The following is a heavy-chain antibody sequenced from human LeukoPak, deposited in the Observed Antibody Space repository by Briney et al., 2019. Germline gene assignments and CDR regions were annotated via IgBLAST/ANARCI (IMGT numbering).Heavy chain of an antibody. CDR3: ARGGYYTLEYYYYMDV. V-gene: IGHV4-59*01. CDR2: IYYSGGT. Sequence: PSETLSLTCTVSGGSISSYYWSWIRQPPGKGLEWIGYIYYSGGTNYNPSLKSRVTIAVDTSKNQFSLEVGSVTAADTAVYYCARGGYYTLEYYYYMDVRGKGATVTVSS. CDR1: GGSISSYY. D-gene: IGHD3-3*01. J-gene: IGHJ6*03.